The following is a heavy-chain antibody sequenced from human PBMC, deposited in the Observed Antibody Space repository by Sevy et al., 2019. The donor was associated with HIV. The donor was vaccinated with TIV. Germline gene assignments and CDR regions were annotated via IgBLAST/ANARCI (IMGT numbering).Heavy chain of an antibody. D-gene: IGHD2-15*01. CDR3: AIVGLGYCSGASCYQGDWFDP. CDR1: GYTLTKLS. V-gene: IGHV1-24*01. CDR2: FDPQDGET. Sequence: ASVKVSCKVSGYTLTKLSIHWVRQAPGKGLEWMGDFDPQDGETIYAQRFQGRVTMTEDTSKDTAYMELSSLTSEDTAVYYCAIVGLGYCSGASCYQGDWFDPWGQGTLVTVSS. J-gene: IGHJ5*02.